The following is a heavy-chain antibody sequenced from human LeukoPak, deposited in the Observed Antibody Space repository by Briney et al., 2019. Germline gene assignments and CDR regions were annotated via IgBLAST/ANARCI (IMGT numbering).Heavy chain of an antibody. V-gene: IGHV4-59*01. CDR1: GGSISSYY. D-gene: IGHD6-19*01. CDR2: IYYSGST. CDR3: ARDGSSGWYDYYYMGV. J-gene: IGHJ6*03. Sequence: SETLSLTCTVSGGSISSYYWSWIRQPPGKGPEWIGYIYYSGSTNYNPSLKSRVTISVDTSKNQFSLKLSSVTAADTAVYYCARDGSSGWYDYYYMGVWGKGTTVTVSS.